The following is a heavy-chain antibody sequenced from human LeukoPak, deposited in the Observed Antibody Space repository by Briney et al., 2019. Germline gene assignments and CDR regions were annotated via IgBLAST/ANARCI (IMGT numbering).Heavy chain of an antibody. J-gene: IGHJ3*02. CDR2: ISGSGSNT. CDR3: ANRRDAFDI. V-gene: IGHV3-23*01. CDR1: GGSVSSGSYY. D-gene: IGHD6-6*01. Sequence: ETLSLTCTVSGGSVSSGSYYWSWVRQAPGKGLEWVSAISGSGSNTYYADSVKGRFTISRDNSKNTLYLQMNSLRAEDTAAYYCANRRDAFDIWGQGTMVTVSS.